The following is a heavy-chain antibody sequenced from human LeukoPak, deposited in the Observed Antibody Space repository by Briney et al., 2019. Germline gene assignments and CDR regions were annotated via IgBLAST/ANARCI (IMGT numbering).Heavy chain of an antibody. V-gene: IGHV3-74*01. CDR3: ARDEEGGSYPLDY. D-gene: IGHD1-26*01. Sequence: GGSLRLSCAASGFTFSDTWMHWVRQAPGKGLVWVSRIRSDGSDTRYAESVKGRFTISRDNAKNTLYLQMNSLRAEDTAVYYCARDEEGGSYPLDYWGQGTLVTVSS. CDR2: IRSDGSDT. CDR1: GFTFSDTW. J-gene: IGHJ4*02.